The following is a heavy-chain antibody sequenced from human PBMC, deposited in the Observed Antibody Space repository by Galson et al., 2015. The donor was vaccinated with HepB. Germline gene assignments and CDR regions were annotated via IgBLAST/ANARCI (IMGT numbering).Heavy chain of an antibody. Sequence: CAISGDSVSSNSAAWNWIRQSPSRGLEWLGRTYYRSKWYNDYAVSVKSRITINPDTSKNQFSLQLNSVTPEDTAVYYCARDGDYYYDSSGSLDIWGQGTMVTVSS. V-gene: IGHV6-1*01. CDR1: GDSVSSNSAA. J-gene: IGHJ3*02. CDR3: ARDGDYYYDSSGSLDI. CDR2: TYYRSKWYN. D-gene: IGHD3-22*01.